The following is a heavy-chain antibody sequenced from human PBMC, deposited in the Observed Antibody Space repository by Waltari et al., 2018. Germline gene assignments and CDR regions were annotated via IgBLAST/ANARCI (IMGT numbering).Heavy chain of an antibody. CDR1: GFAFSSYR. CDR3: ARLHSANY. CDR2: INSDGSEK. V-gene: IGHV3-7*01. D-gene: IGHD2-15*01. Sequence: EVQVVESGGDLVQPGGSLRLSCAASGFAFSSYRMTWVRQDPGKGLEWSANINSDGSEKEYVDSVKGRFTISRDNAKNSLYLQMNSLRVEDTAVYYCARLHSANYWGQGTLVTVSS. J-gene: IGHJ4*02.